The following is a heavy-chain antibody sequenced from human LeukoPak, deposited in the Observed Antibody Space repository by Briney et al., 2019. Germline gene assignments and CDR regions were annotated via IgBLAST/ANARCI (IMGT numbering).Heavy chain of an antibody. CDR3: ARDRSQWLASYFFDY. V-gene: IGHV3-48*03. J-gene: IGHJ4*02. CDR1: GFTFSNYD. Sequence: GGSLRLSCAASGFTFSNYDMNWVRQAPGKGLEWVSHISSSGSTIYYADSVKGRFTISRDNAKNSLYLQMNSLRAEDTAVYYCARDRSQWLASYFFDYWGQGTLVTVSS. D-gene: IGHD6-19*01. CDR2: ISSSGSTI.